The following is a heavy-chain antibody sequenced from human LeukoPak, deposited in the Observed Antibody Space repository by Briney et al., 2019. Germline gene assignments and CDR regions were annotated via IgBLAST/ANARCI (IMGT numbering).Heavy chain of an antibody. D-gene: IGHD1-26*01. Sequence: PGGSLRLSCTASGFTFKNYRMTWVRQAPGKGLEWVASMEDDGNEIQYVDSVKGRFTISRDNAKNSLYLQMNNLRAEDTAVYYCARNRATNDYWGQGTLVTVSS. CDR1: GFTFKNYR. J-gene: IGHJ4*02. CDR2: MEDDGNEI. V-gene: IGHV3-7*01. CDR3: ARNRATNDY.